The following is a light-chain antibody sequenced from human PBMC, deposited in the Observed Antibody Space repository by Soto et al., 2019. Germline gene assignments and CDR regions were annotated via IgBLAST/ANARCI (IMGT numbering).Light chain of an antibody. CDR1: SSDIGGYKY. CDR3: CSYTSSTSLI. CDR2: DVN. Sequence: QSVLTQPASVSGSPGQSITISCTGTSSDIGGYKYVSWYQQHPGKVPKLLIFDVNNRPSGVSDRFSGSKSGNTASLTITGLQAEDEAEYYCCSYTSSTSLIFGGGTQLTVL. J-gene: IGLJ2*01. V-gene: IGLV2-14*03.